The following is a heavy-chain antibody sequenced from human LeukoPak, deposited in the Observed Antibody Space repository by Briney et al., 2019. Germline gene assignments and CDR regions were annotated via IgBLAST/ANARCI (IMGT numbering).Heavy chain of an antibody. CDR1: GYTFTSYG. CDR3: ARGGEILRFLEWLSPYDY. Sequence: ASVKVSCKASGYTFTSYGISWVRQAPGQGREWMGWISAYNGNTNYAQKLQGRVTMTTDTSTSTAYMELRSLRSDDTAVYYCARGGEILRFLEWLSPYDYWGQGTLVTVSS. J-gene: IGHJ4*02. D-gene: IGHD3-3*01. CDR2: ISAYNGNT. V-gene: IGHV1-18*01.